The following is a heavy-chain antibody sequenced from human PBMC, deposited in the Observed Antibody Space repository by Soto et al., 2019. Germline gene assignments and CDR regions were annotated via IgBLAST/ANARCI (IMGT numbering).Heavy chain of an antibody. CDR2: ILYSGTT. D-gene: IGHD3-10*01. Sequence: QVQLQESGPGLVKPSQTLSLTCTVSGASIKRDDYYWSWIRQPPGKGLEWIGYILYSGTTYYNPSLKSRLIISLDTSKNQFSLHLTSVTAADTAVYYCARDGGPLYYGMDFWGQGTTVTVSS. J-gene: IGHJ6*02. CDR3: ARDGGPLYYGMDF. V-gene: IGHV4-30-4*01. CDR1: GASIKRDDYY.